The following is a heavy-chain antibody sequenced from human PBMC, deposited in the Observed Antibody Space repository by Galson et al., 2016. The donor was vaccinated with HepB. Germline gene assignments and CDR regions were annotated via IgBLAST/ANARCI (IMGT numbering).Heavy chain of an antibody. J-gene: IGHJ5*02. CDR2: VYPGDSRT. CDR1: GYDFTTYW. CDR3: ARPIAAAGNGWFHP. D-gene: IGHD6-13*01. V-gene: IGHV5-51*01. Sequence: QSGAEVKKPGESLKISCKGSGYDFTTYWIAWVRQMPGKGLEWMGIVYPGDSRTTYSPSFRGQVTISADKSISTAYLQWSSLKASDTAMYYCARPIAAAGNGWFHPWGQGTLVTVSS.